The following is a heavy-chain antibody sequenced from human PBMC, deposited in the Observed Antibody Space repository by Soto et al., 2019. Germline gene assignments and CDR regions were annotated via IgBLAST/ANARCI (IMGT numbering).Heavy chain of an antibody. J-gene: IGHJ5*01. D-gene: IGHD2-15*01. CDR1: GGSLSGYY. Sequence: SEALSLTCAVYGGSLSGYYWSWIRQPPGKGLEGIGEITHLATSNYNPPPQSRVTISVDTSKYQFSLKLSSVTAAETAVYYCVRCQCRCGSCYSRVDSWGQGTLV. V-gene: IGHV4-34*01. CDR2: ITHLATS. CDR3: VRCQCRCGSCYSRVDS.